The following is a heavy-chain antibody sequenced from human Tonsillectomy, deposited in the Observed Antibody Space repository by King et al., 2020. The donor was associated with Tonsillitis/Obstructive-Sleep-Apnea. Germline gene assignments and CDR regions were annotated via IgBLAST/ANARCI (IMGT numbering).Heavy chain of an antibody. D-gene: IGHD2-15*01. V-gene: IGHV4-59*01. CDR2: IYYSGST. CDR3: ARGVVVVAATPRWFDP. CDR1: GGSISSYY. Sequence: QLQESGPGLVKPSETLSLTCTVSGGSISSYYWSWIRQPPGKGLQWIGYIYYSGSTNYNPSLKGRVTISLDTSKNQFSLKLSSVTAADTAVYYCARGVVVVAATPRWFDPWGQGTLVTVSS. J-gene: IGHJ5*02.